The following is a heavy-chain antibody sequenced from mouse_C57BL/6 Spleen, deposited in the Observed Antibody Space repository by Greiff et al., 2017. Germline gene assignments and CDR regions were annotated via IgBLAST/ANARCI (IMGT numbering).Heavy chain of an antibody. CDR2: IRSKSNNYAT. D-gene: IGHD2-12*01. Sequence: DVMLVESGGGLVQPKGSLKLSCAASGFSFNTYAMNWVRQAPGKGLEWVARIRSKSNNYATYYADSVKDRFTISRDDSESMLYLQMNNLKTEDTAMYYCVRDEAYYSAYYYAMDYWGQGTSVTVSS. CDR3: VRDEAYYSAYYYAMDY. V-gene: IGHV10-1*01. CDR1: GFSFNTYA. J-gene: IGHJ4*01.